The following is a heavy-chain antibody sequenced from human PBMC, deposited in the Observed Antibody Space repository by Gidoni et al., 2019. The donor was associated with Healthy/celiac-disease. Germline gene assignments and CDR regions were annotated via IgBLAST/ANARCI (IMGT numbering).Heavy chain of an antibody. CDR3: TSSDYGDYSGGGDFDY. CDR2: IRSKANSYAT. J-gene: IGHJ4*02. V-gene: IGHV3-73*02. D-gene: IGHD4-17*01. Sequence: VQLVESGGGLVQPGGYLKLSRAAPGFTFSGTALPWVRQASGKGLEWVGRIRSKANSYATAYAASVKGRFTISRDDSKNTAYLQMNSLKTEDTAVYYCTSSDYGDYSGGGDFDYWGQGTLVTVSS. CDR1: GFTFSGTA.